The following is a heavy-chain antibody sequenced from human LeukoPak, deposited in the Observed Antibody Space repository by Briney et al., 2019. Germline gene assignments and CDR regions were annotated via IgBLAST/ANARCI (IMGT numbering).Heavy chain of an antibody. CDR2: VYPGDSQT. CDR3: AVTLGVPATATWYVP. D-gene: IGHD2-21*02. J-gene: IGHJ5*02. Sequence: GESLKISCKASGYTFTSYWIAWVRQMPGKGLEWMGIVYPGDSQTRYSPSFQGQVTISAGRSITTAYLQWSSLKASDTAMYYCAVTLGVPATATWYVPWGQGTLVTVSS. CDR1: GYTFTSYW. V-gene: IGHV5-51*01.